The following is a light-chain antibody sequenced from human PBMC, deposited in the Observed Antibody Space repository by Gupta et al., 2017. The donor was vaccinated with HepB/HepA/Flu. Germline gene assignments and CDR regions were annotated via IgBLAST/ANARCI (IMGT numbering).Light chain of an antibody. Sequence: EIVLPKSPAPLSLPSGASATPSCRPSQSVSSSYLAWYQQKPGQAPRLLIYGASSRATGIPDRFSGSGSGTDFTLTISRLEPEDFAVYYCQQYGSSPYTFGQGTKLEIK. CDR2: GAS. J-gene: IGKJ2*01. CDR3: QQYGSSPYT. CDR1: QSVSSSY. V-gene: IGKV3-20*01.